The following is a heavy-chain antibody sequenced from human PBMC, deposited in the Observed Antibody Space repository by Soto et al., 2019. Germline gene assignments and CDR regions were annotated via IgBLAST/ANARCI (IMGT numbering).Heavy chain of an antibody. CDR1: EFTFSKYW. CDR2: INMDGTKT. J-gene: IGHJ5*02. CDR3: ARDYYYDSRSSSVNWFDP. D-gene: IGHD3-22*01. V-gene: IGHV3-74*01. Sequence: GGSLRLSCVASEFTFSKYWMHWVRQAPGKGLVWVSRINMDGTKTAYADSVKGRFTVSRDNANNTLYLQMNSLGVEDTAVYYCARDYYYDSRSSSVNWFDPWGQGTLVTVSS.